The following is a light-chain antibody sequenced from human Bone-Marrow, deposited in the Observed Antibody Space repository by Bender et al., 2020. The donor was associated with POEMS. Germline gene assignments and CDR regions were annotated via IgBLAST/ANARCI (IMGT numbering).Light chain of an antibody. CDR2: DVS. V-gene: IGLV2-14*03. CDR3: SSYTTITTGV. J-gene: IGLJ3*02. CDR1: SSNTGSGYD. Sequence: QSALTQPASVSGSPGQSITISCTGSSSNTGSGYDINWYQHLPGTAPKLIIYDVSNRPSGVSNRFSGSKSGNTASLTISGLQAEDEADYYCSSYTTITTGVFGGGTKLTVL.